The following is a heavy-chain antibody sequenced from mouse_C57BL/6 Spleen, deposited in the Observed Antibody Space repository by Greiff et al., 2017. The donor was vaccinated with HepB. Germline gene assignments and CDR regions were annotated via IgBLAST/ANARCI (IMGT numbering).Heavy chain of an antibody. CDR2: IRNKANGYTT. J-gene: IGHJ4*01. V-gene: IGHV7-3*01. CDR3: ARWTGSSLFAMDY. Sequence: EVMLVESGGGLVQPGGSLSLSCAASGFTFTDYYMSWVRQPPGKALEWLGFIRNKANGYTTEYSASVKGRFTISRDNSQSILYLQMNALRAEDSATYYCARWTGSSLFAMDYWGQGTSVTVSS. D-gene: IGHD1-1*01. CDR1: GFTFTDYY.